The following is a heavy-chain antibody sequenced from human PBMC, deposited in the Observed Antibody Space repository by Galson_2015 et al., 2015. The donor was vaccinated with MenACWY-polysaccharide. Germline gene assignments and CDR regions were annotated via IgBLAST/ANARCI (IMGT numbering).Heavy chain of an antibody. D-gene: IGHD3-16*01. CDR2: TNSDESST. V-gene: IGHV3-74*01. Sequence: SLRLSCAASGFTFSSYWMHWVRQAPGKGLVWVSRTNSDESSTSYADSVTGRFTISRDNAKNTMYLQMNSLRAEDTAVYYCGRAPTRGEFPFSGWYIDYWGQGSLVTVSS. CDR1: GFTFSSYW. J-gene: IGHJ4*02. CDR3: GRAPTRGEFPFSGWYIDY.